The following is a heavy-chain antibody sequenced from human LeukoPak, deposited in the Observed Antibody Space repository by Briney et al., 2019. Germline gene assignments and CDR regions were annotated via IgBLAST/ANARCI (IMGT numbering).Heavy chain of an antibody. J-gene: IGHJ4*02. Sequence: GGSLRLSCAASGFTFSSYWMSWVRQAPGKGLEWVANIKQDGSEKYYVDSVKGRFTISRDNAKNSLYLQMNSLRAEDTAVYYCARGRITMVRGVYFDYWGQGTLVTVSS. CDR1: GFTFSSYW. D-gene: IGHD3-10*01. V-gene: IGHV3-7*01. CDR3: ARGRITMVRGVYFDY. CDR2: IKQDGSEK.